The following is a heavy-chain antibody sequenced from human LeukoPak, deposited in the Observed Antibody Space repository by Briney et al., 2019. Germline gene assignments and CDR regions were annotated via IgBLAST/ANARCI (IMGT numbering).Heavy chain of an antibody. CDR2: IRYDGSNK. D-gene: IGHD6-6*01. CDR1: GFTFSSYG. Sequence: GVSLRLSCAASGFTFSSYGMHWVRQAPGKGLEWVAFIRYDGSNKYYADSVKGRFTISRDNSKNTLYLQMNSLRAEDTAVYYCAKRDSSSSGYNFDYWGQGTLVTVSS. V-gene: IGHV3-30*02. CDR3: AKRDSSSSGYNFDY. J-gene: IGHJ4*02.